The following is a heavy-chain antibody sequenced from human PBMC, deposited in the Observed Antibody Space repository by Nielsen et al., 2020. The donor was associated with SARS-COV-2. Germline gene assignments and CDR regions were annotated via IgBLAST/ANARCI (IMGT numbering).Heavy chain of an antibody. CDR1: GLTFSTYS. J-gene: IGHJ4*02. CDR2: MYSDGST. D-gene: IGHD1-26*01. CDR3: AREGVGATRYFDY. Sequence: GESLKISCAASGLTFSTYSMMWVRQAPGKGLEWVAVMYSDGSTNYAESVKGRITIYRDNSKNSMYLQMNSLRAEDTAVYYCAREGVGATRYFDYWGQGTLVTVSS. V-gene: IGHV3-53*01.